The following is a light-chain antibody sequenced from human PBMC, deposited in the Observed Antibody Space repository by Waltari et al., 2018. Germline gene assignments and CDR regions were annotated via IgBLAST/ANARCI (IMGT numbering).Light chain of an antibody. CDR3: QGWDSTSDVV. V-gene: IGLV3-21*02. J-gene: IGLJ3*02. CDR1: NIGSRS. Sequence: SYVLTQPPSLSVAPGQTAKIPCGGNNIGSRSVHWYQQKPGQAPVLVVYDDSDRPPGIPDRFSGSNSGNTATLTISSVEAGDEAAYYCQGWDSTSDVVFGGGTKLTVL. CDR2: DDS.